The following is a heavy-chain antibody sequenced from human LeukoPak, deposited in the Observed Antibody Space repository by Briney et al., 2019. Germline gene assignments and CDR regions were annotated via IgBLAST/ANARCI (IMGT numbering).Heavy chain of an antibody. J-gene: IGHJ4*02. Sequence: GGSLRLSCAASGFTFSSYSMNWVRQAPGKGLEWVSSISSSSSYIYYADSVKGRFTISRDNAKNSLYLQMNSLRAEDTAVYYCARVAAMAYVTDYWGQGTLVTVSS. CDR1: GFTFSSYS. CDR3: ARVAAMAYVTDY. D-gene: IGHD5-18*01. CDR2: ISSSSSYI. V-gene: IGHV3-21*01.